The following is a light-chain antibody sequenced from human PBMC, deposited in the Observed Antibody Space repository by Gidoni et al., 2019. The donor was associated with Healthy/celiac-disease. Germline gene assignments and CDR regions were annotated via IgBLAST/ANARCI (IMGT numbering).Light chain of an antibody. J-gene: IGKJ3*01. Sequence: DIQMTQSPSSLSASVGDRVTITCRASQSISSYLNWYQQKPGKPPKLLIYAASSLQSGVPSRFSGSGSGTDFTLTISSLQPEDFATYYCQQSYSTPLTFXPXTKVDIK. CDR3: QQSYSTPLT. CDR2: AAS. CDR1: QSISSY. V-gene: IGKV1-39*01.